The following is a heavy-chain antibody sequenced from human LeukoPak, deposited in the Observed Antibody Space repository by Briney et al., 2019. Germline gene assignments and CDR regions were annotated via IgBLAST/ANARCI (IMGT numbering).Heavy chain of an antibody. CDR1: GFSFSIYG. Sequence: GGSLRLSCVASGFSFSIYGMTCVRQAPGKGLEWVSSISGSGGEIHYADSVKGRFTISRDNSKNTVYLQMNSLRDEDTAVFYCAKGGPFSTSSQKYFDPWGQGSLVIVS. J-gene: IGHJ5*02. CDR2: ISGSGGEI. CDR3: AKGGPFSTSSQKYFDP. D-gene: IGHD6-6*01. V-gene: IGHV3-23*01.